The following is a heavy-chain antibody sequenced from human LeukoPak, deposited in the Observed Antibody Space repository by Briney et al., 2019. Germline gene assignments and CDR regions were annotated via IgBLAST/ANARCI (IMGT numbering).Heavy chain of an antibody. CDR1: GFTVSSNY. Sequence: GGSLRLSCAASGFTVSSNYMSWVRQAPGKGLEWVSVIYSGGSTDYADSVRGRFTIFRDNSKNTLYLLMSSLRTGDTAIYYCAKIAAAGSRGPYYFDSWGQGTLVTVSS. CDR2: IYSGGST. D-gene: IGHD6-13*01. V-gene: IGHV3-53*01. CDR3: AKIAAAGSRGPYYFDS. J-gene: IGHJ4*02.